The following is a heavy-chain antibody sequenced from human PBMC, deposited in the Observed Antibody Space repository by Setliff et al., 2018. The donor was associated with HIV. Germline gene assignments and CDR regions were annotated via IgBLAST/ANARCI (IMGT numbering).Heavy chain of an antibody. CDR3: ARFPLLHKNAFDI. V-gene: IGHV4-59*01. CDR2: IYYSGST. CDR1: GGSISSNY. D-gene: IGHD2-15*01. J-gene: IGHJ3*02. Sequence: ETLSLTCTVSGGSISSNYWSWMRQPPGKGLEWIGHIYYSGSTNYNPSLKSRVTISVDTSKNQFSLNLSSVTAADTAVYYCARFPLLHKNAFDIWGQGTMVTVSS.